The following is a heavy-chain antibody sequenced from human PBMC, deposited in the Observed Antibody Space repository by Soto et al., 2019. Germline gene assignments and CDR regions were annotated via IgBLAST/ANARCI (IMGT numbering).Heavy chain of an antibody. CDR1: GGSISSTNW. J-gene: IGHJ4*02. Sequence: QVQLQESGPGLVKPSGTLSLTCAVSGGSISSTNWWSWVRQPPGKGLEWIGEIYHSGSTNYNPSLKSRVTISVDKSKNQFSLKLSSVTAADTAVYYCAVRRSGGATDRGFDYWGQGTLVTVSS. V-gene: IGHV4-4*02. CDR3: AVRRSGGATDRGFDY. D-gene: IGHD1-26*01. CDR2: IYHSGST.